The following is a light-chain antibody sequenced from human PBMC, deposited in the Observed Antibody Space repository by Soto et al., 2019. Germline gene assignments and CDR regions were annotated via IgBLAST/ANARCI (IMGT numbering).Light chain of an antibody. J-gene: IGLJ3*02. Sequence: QSVLSQPPSASGTPGQRVTISCSGSSSSIGSNAVHWYQQLPGTAPKLLIYSNNQRPSGVPDRFSGSKSGTSASLAISGLQSEDEADYFCAAWDDSLSGQVFGGGTQLTVL. CDR1: SSSIGSNA. CDR2: SNN. V-gene: IGLV1-44*01. CDR3: AAWDDSLSGQV.